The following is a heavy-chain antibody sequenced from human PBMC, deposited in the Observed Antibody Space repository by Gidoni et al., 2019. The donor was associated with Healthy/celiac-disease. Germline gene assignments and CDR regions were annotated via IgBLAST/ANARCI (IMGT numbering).Heavy chain of an antibody. Sequence: QLQLQESGPGLVKPSETLSLTCTVSGVSISSSSYYWGWIRQPPGKGLEWIGSIYYSGSTYYNPSLKSRVTISVDTSKNQFSLKLSSVTAADTAVYYCASFCDSGWYCDDDYWGQGTLVTVSS. D-gene: IGHD6-19*01. CDR3: ASFCDSGWYCDDDY. J-gene: IGHJ4*02. CDR2: IYYSGST. V-gene: IGHV4-39*01. CDR1: GVSISSSSYY.